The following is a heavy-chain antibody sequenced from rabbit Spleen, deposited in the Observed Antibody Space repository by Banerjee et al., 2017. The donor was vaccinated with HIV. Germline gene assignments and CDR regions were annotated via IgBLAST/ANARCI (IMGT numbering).Heavy chain of an antibody. D-gene: IGHD2-1*01. CDR3: ARGAFNGDPGILNL. CDR2: IGLGTGRT. CDR1: GFSFSSGYY. V-gene: IGHV1S45*01. J-gene: IGHJ3*01. Sequence: QEQLEESAGGLVQPGGSLKLSCKASGFSFSSGYYMCWVRQAPEKGLEWIACIGLGTGRTDYANWAKGRFTISKTSSTTVTLQMTSLTAADTATYFCARGAFNGDPGILNLWGQGTLVTVS.